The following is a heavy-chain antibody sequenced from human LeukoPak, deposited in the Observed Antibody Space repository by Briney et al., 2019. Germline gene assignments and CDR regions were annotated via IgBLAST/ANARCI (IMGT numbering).Heavy chain of an antibody. Sequence: GGSLRLSCAASGFPFSSYAMSWVRQAPGKGLEWVSAISGGGGSTYYADSVRGRFTISRDNSKNTLYLQMNSLRAEDTAVYYCAKEGFRYHYYMDVWGKGTTVTVSS. V-gene: IGHV3-23*01. CDR3: AKEGFRYHYYMDV. CDR1: GFPFSSYA. D-gene: IGHD1-14*01. J-gene: IGHJ6*03. CDR2: ISGGGGST.